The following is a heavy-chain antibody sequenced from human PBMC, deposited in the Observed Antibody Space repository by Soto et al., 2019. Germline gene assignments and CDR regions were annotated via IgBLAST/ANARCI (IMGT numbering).Heavy chain of an antibody. CDR1: GGTFSKYA. J-gene: IGHJ2*01. D-gene: IGHD6-19*01. CDR2: ITPFFGTA. V-gene: IGHV1-69*12. Sequence: QVQLVQSGAEVKKPGSSVKVSCKASGGTFSKYAISWVRQAPGQGLEWMGGITPFFGTAKYAQKFQGRVTIPADESMTTAYMELSRLTSEDTALYYCAQTLGLAVAGPGRFDLWGRGTLVTVSS. CDR3: AQTLGLAVAGPGRFDL.